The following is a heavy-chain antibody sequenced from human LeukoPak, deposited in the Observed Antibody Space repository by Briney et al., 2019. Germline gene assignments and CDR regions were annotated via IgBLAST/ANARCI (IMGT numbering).Heavy chain of an antibody. CDR1: GGSISSYY. V-gene: IGHV4-59*01. Sequence: SETLSLTCTVSGGSISSYYWSWIRQPPGKGLEWIGCTYYSGSTTYNPSLKSRVTISVDSSKNHFSLKLASVTAADTAVYYCARGQLRNWFDPWGQGTLVTVSS. CDR3: ARGQLRNWFDP. CDR2: TYYSGST. D-gene: IGHD1-1*01. J-gene: IGHJ5*02.